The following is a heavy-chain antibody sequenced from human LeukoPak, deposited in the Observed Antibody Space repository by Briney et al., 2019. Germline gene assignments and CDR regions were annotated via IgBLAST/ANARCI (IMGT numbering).Heavy chain of an antibody. V-gene: IGHV1-8*03. J-gene: IGHJ6*03. Sequence: ASVKVSCKASGYTFTSYDINWVRQATGQGLEWTGWMNPNSGNTGYAQKFQGRVTITRNTSISTAYMELSSLRSEDTAVYYCARVPSCSSTSCYDGYYYYYYMDVWGKGTTVTVSS. CDR2: MNPNSGNT. D-gene: IGHD2-2*01. CDR3: ARVPSCSSTSCYDGYYYYYYMDV. CDR1: GYTFTSYD.